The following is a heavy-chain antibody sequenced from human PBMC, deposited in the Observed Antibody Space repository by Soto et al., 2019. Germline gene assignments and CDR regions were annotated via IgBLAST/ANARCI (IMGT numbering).Heavy chain of an antibody. Sequence: SETLSLTCTVSGGSISSGGYYWSWIRQHPGKGLEWIGYIYYSGSTYYNPSLKSRVTISVDTSKNQFSLKLSSVTAADTAVYYCARDGYCSSTSCSNWFDPWGQGTLVTVSS. CDR2: IYYSGST. J-gene: IGHJ5*02. D-gene: IGHD2-2*03. V-gene: IGHV4-31*03. CDR3: ARDGYCSSTSCSNWFDP. CDR1: GGSISSGGYY.